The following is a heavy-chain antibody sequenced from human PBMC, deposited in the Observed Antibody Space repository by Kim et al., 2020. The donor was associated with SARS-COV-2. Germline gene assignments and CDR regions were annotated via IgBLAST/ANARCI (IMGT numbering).Heavy chain of an antibody. CDR1: GYTFTSYY. J-gene: IGHJ4*02. CDR2: INPSGGST. D-gene: IGHD1-26*01. Sequence: ASVKVSCKASGYTFTSYYMHWVRQAPGQGLEWMGIINPSGGSTSYAQKFQGRVTMTRDTSTSTVYTELSSLRSEDTAVCYCARPRSREGGIVGAMWGEPIDDWGQGTLVTVSS. V-gene: IGHV1-46*01. CDR3: ARPRSREGGIVGAMWGEPIDD.